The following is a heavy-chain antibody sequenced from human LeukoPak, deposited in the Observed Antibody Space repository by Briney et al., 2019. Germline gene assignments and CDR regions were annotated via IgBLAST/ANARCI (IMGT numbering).Heavy chain of an antibody. J-gene: IGHJ4*02. CDR3: AREYGDFDY. Sequence: SETLSLTCTVSGGSISNFYWTRIRQPAGKGLEWIGRINPSGSTNYNPSLKSRLTMSVDMSKSQFSLELSSVTAADTAIYYCAREYGDFDYWGQGTLVTVSS. V-gene: IGHV4-4*07. D-gene: IGHD4-17*01. CDR2: INPSGST. CDR1: GGSISNFY.